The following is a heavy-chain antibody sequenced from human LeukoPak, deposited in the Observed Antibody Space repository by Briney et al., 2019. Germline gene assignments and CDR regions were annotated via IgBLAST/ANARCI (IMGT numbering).Heavy chain of an antibody. D-gene: IGHD6-19*01. Sequence: GGSLRLSCAASGFTFSSYWMSWVRRAPGKGLEWVANIKQDGSEKYYVDSVKGRFTISRDNAKNSLSLQMNSLRGEDTAVYYCARDRRAVAVGHWGQGTLVTVSS. CDR3: ARDRRAVAVGH. J-gene: IGHJ1*01. CDR1: GFTFSSYW. V-gene: IGHV3-7*04. CDR2: IKQDGSEK.